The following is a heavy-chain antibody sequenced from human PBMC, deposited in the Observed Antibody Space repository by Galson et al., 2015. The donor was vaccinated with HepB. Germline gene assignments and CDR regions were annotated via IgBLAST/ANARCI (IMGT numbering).Heavy chain of an antibody. CDR3: ARDLSGSYEGYDAFDI. D-gene: IGHD1-26*01. CDR1: GFTFSDYH. CDR2: ISSSGSTI. J-gene: IGHJ3*02. V-gene: IGHV3-11*01. Sequence: SLRLSCAASGFTFSDYHMSWIRQAPGKGLEWVSYISSSGSTIYYADSVKGRFTISRDNAKNSLYLQMNSLRAEDTAVYYCARDLSGSYEGYDAFDIWGQGTMVTVSS.